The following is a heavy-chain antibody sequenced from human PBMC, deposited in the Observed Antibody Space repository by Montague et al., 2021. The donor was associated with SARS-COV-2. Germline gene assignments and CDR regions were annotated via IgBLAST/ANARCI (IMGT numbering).Heavy chain of an antibody. CDR1: AGAIRDTDYF. J-gene: IGHJ4*02. CDR2: IYYSGTT. Sequence: SETLSLTCTVSAGAIRDTDYFWGWIRQPPGKGLEWIGSIYYSGTTYHNPSLKSRVTISVDTSKNQFSLNLRSVTAADTAFYYCARVHYYTGYVDSWGQGTLVSVSS. CDR3: ARVHYYTGYVDS. V-gene: IGHV4-39*07. D-gene: IGHD3-22*01.